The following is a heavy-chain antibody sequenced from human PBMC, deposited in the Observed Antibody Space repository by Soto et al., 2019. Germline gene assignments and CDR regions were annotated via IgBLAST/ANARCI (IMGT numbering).Heavy chain of an antibody. D-gene: IGHD5-12*01. J-gene: IGHJ3*02. Sequence: SETLSLTCAVSGQSITSGYYWGWVRQPPGKGLEWIGNMYHSGNTYYNPSLKSRVTISLDTSKNQFSLKLNSVTAADTATYYCARGGDIMATSNDAFDIWGQGTKVTVSS. CDR3: ARGGDIMATSNDAFDI. V-gene: IGHV4-38-2*01. CDR1: GQSITSGYY. CDR2: MYHSGNT.